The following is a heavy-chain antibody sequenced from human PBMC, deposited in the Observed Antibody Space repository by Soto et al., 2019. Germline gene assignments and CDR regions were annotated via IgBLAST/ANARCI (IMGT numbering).Heavy chain of an antibody. CDR2: ISYDGSNK. CDR3: AKDRLPAADPGDY. V-gene: IGHV3-30*18. Sequence: QVQLVESGGGVVQPGRSLRLSCAASGFTFSSYGMHWVRQAPGKGLEWVAVISYDGSNKYYADSVKGRFTISRDNSKNTLYLQMNSLRAEDTAVYYCAKDRLPAADPGDYWGQGTLVTVAS. D-gene: IGHD6-13*01. J-gene: IGHJ4*02. CDR1: GFTFSSYG.